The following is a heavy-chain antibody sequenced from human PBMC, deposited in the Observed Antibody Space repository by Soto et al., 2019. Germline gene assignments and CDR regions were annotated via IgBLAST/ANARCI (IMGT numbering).Heavy chain of an antibody. J-gene: IGHJ4*02. Sequence: PGGSLRLSCAASGFTFSSYAMSWVRQAPGKGLEWVSAISGSGGSTYYADSVKGRFTISRDNSKNTLYLQMNSLRAEDTAVYYCAKVGWAARVPQYYFDCWGQGTLVTVSS. D-gene: IGHD6-6*01. CDR2: ISGSGGST. V-gene: IGHV3-23*01. CDR3: AKVGWAARVPQYYFDC. CDR1: GFTFSSYA.